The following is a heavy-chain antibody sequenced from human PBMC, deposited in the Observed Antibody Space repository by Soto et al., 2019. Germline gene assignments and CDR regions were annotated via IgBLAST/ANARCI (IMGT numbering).Heavy chain of an antibody. Sequence: LRLSCAASGFTFSSYGMHWVRQAPGKGLEWVAVIWYDGSNKYYADSVKGRFTISRDNSKNTLYLQMNSLRAEDTAVYYCARVRVDYWYFDLWGRGTLVTVSS. CDR2: IWYDGSNK. J-gene: IGHJ2*01. CDR3: ARVRVDYWYFDL. V-gene: IGHV3-33*01. D-gene: IGHD5-12*01. CDR1: GFTFSSYG.